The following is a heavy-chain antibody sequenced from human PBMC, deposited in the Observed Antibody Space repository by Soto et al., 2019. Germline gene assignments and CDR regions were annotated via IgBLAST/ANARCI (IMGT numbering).Heavy chain of an antibody. D-gene: IGHD3-10*01. Sequence: EVQLLESGGGLVQPGGSLRLSCAASGFTFSSYAMSWVRQAPGKGLEWVSAISGSGGSTYYADSVKGRFTISRDNSKNTLYLQMNGLRAEDTAVYYGAKRSGFPHYGLDVWGQGTTVTASS. J-gene: IGHJ6*02. V-gene: IGHV3-23*01. CDR1: GFTFSSYA. CDR2: ISGSGGST. CDR3: AKRSGFPHYGLDV.